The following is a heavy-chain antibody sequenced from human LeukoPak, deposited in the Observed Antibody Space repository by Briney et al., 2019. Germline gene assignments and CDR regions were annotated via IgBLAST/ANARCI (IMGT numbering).Heavy chain of an antibody. J-gene: IGHJ4*02. Sequence: SQTLSLTCTVSGGSISSGDYYWSWIRQPPGKGLEWIGEINHSGSTNYNPSPKSRVNMSVDTSKNQFSLKLTSVTAADTAVYYCARIPPPGATAYGVVDYWGQGTLVTVSS. CDR2: INHSGST. CDR3: ARIPPPGATAYGVVDY. D-gene: IGHD3-16*01. CDR1: GGSISSGDYY. V-gene: IGHV4-30-4*08.